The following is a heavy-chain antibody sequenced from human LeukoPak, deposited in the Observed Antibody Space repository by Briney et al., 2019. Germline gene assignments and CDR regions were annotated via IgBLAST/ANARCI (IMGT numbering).Heavy chain of an antibody. Sequence: GASVKVSCKASGGTFSSYAISWVRQAPGQGLEWMGGIIPIFGTANYAQKFQGRVTITADESTSTAYMELSSLRSEDTAVYYCARNNLRITIFGVVIGGYWFDPWGPGTLVTVSS. CDR3: ARNNLRITIFGVVIGGYWFDP. J-gene: IGHJ5*02. CDR2: IIPIFGTA. D-gene: IGHD3-3*01. CDR1: GGTFSSYA. V-gene: IGHV1-69*13.